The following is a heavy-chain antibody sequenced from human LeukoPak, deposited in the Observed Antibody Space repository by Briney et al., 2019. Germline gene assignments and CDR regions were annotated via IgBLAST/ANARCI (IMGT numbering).Heavy chain of an antibody. Sequence: GGSLRLSCAASGFTFSSYAMSWVRQAPGKGLEWVSHISTGRSIMNYADSVKGRFTISRDNGKNSVYLQMNSLKDEDTAVYYCAGGVYGYNAFDYWGQGTLARVSS. V-gene: IGHV3-48*02. D-gene: IGHD5/OR15-5a*01. CDR1: GFTFSSYA. CDR3: AGGVYGYNAFDY. J-gene: IGHJ4*02. CDR2: ISTGRSIM.